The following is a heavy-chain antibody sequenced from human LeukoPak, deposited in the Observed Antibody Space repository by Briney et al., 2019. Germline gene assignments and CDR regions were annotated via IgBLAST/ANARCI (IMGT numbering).Heavy chain of an antibody. V-gene: IGHV3-30*02. D-gene: IGHD3-22*01. CDR3: AKGGVGYDSSGYYWPSWFPNYFDY. Sequence: PGGSLRLSCGASGFIFSNYGMHWVRQAPGKGLEWVAFIRYDGSNIYYADSVKGRFTISRDNSKNTLYLQMNSLRAEDTAVYYCAKGGVGYDSSGYYWPSWFPNYFDYWGQGTLVTVSS. CDR2: IRYDGSNI. CDR1: GFIFSNYG. J-gene: IGHJ4*02.